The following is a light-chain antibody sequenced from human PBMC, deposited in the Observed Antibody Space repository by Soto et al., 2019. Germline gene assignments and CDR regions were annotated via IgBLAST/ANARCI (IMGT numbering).Light chain of an antibody. CDR2: EVS. J-gene: IGLJ2*01. V-gene: IGLV2-14*01. CDR1: SSDVGAYNY. Sequence: QSVLTQPASVSGSPGQSITISCTGTSSDVGAYNYVSWYQQHPDKAPKLIISEVSNRPSGISNRFSGSKSGNTASLTISGLQAEDEADYYCSSYTTTSTYVIFGGGTKLTVL. CDR3: SSYTTTSTYVI.